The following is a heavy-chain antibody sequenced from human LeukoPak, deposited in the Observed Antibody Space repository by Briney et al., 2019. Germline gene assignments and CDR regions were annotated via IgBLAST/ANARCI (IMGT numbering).Heavy chain of an antibody. CDR3: ARVDFYASGGYAEYFQH. D-gene: IGHD3-22*01. J-gene: IGHJ1*01. CDR1: GFTFNGYY. Sequence: GGSLRLSCAASGFTFNGYYMSWIRQSPGKGLEWVSYISNTGSNNYYADSVKGRFTISRDNANNSLYLQMSSLRVEDTAVYYCARVDFYASGGYAEYFQHWGQGTLVTVSS. V-gene: IGHV3-11*01. CDR2: ISNTGSNN.